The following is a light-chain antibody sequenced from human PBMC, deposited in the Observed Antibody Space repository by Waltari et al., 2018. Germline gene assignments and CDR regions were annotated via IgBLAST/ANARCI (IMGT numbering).Light chain of an antibody. J-gene: IGLJ2*01. CDR3: SSYVANNNPV. Sequence: QSALTQPPSASASPGQSVTISSTGTSSDVGGYHFVSWYQHHPVKAPRLIIYEVSERPSGVPERFSGSKSGNTASLTVSGLQAEDEADYYCSSYVANNNPVFGGGTKLTVL. CDR1: SSDVGGYHF. V-gene: IGLV2-8*01. CDR2: EVS.